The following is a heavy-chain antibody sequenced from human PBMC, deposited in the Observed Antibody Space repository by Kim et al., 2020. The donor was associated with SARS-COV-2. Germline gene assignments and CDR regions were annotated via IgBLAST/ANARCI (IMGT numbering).Heavy chain of an antibody. J-gene: IGHJ3*02. Sequence: SVKGRFTISRDNSKNTLYLQMNSLRAEDTAVYYCAREPVLRLLEWLKLDIWGQGAMVTVSS. CDR3: AREPVLRLLEWLKLDI. D-gene: IGHD3-3*01. V-gene: IGHV3-30*01.